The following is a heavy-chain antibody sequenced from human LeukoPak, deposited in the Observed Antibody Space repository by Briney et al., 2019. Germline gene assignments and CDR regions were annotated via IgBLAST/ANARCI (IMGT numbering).Heavy chain of an antibody. V-gene: IGHV4-31*03. CDR1: GGSISSGDYY. CDR2: IYYSGST. Sequence: PSETLSLTCTVSGGSISSGDYYWSWIRQPPGKGLEWIGYIYYSGSTYYNPSLKSRVIISVDTSKNQLSVRLSSVPAADTAVYYWARDGYRDADVVFDIGAKGQWSPSLQ. D-gene: IGHD5-18*01. CDR3: ARDGYRDADVVFDI. J-gene: IGHJ3*02.